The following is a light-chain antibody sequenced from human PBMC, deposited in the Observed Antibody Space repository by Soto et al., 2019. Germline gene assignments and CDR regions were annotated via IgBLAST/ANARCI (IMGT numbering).Light chain of an antibody. CDR3: QHYNSYSEA. Sequence: DIQVTQSPSAMSASVGDRVTITCRASQDISHYLAWFQQKPGKVPKRLIFAVSNLESGVPSRFRGSGSGTEFTLTISSLQPDDFATYYCQHYNSYSEAFGQGTKVDIK. J-gene: IGKJ1*01. CDR1: QDISHY. CDR2: AVS. V-gene: IGKV1-17*03.